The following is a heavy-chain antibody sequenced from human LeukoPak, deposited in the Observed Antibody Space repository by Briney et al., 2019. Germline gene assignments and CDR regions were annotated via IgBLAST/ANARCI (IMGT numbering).Heavy chain of an antibody. V-gene: IGHV3-23*01. Sequence: GGSLRLSCAASGFTFSNYGMSWVRQAPGKGLEWVSGISGSGGSTYYADSVKGRFTISRDNSKNTLYLQMNSLRAEDTAVYYCAKGHCSSISCYTGYNWFDPWGQGTLVTVSS. CDR2: ISGSGGST. J-gene: IGHJ5*02. D-gene: IGHD2-2*01. CDR1: GFTFSNYG. CDR3: AKGHCSSISCYTGYNWFDP.